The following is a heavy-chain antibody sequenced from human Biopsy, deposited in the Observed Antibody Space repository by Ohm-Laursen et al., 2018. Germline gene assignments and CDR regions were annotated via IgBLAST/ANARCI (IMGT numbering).Heavy chain of an antibody. CDR3: ARHSFGSGRDF. Sequence: TLSLTCTVTDGSISNIINYWGWIRQPLGKGLEWLGSIYHNGITHYNPSLKSRVTISVDTSNNQFSLKLSSLTAADTAVYYCARHSFGSGRDFWGQGTLVTVSS. D-gene: IGHD3-10*01. CDR2: IYHNGIT. V-gene: IGHV4-39*01. CDR1: DGSISNIINY. J-gene: IGHJ4*02.